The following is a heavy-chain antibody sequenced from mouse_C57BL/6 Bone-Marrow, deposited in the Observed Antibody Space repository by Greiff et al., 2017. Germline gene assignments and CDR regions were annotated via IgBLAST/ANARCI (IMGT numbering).Heavy chain of an antibody. CDR3: ARYRIRLNWDGFDY. Sequence: EVKLMESGGGLVQPGGSLSLSCAASGFTFTDYYMSWVRQPPGKALEWLGFIRNKANGYTTEYSVSVKGRFTISRDNSQSILYLQMNALRAEDSATYYCARYRIRLNWDGFDYWGRGTTLTVSS. J-gene: IGHJ2*01. D-gene: IGHD4-1*01. V-gene: IGHV7-3*01. CDR2: IRNKANGYTT. CDR1: GFTFTDYY.